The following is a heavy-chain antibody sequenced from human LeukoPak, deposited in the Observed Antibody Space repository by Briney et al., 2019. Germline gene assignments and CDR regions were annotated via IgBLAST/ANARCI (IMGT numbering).Heavy chain of an antibody. CDR3: ARGTPGSITIFGVARVPYFDY. CDR2: FDPEEGET. Sequence: ASVKVSCKVSGYTLTQISMHWVRQAPGKGLKWMGGFDPEEGETIYEQKFQGRVTMTEDTSTDTAYMELSSLRSEDTAVYYCARGTPGSITIFGVARVPYFDYWGQGTLVTVSS. CDR1: GYTLTQIS. J-gene: IGHJ4*02. V-gene: IGHV1-24*01. D-gene: IGHD3-3*01.